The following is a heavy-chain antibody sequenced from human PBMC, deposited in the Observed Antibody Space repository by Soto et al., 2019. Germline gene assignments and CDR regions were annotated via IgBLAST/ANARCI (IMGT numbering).Heavy chain of an antibody. V-gene: IGHV3-15*01. CDR3: TTDSSSWAYYYHYGMDV. CDR2: IKSKTDDGTT. J-gene: IGHJ6*02. Sequence: EVQLVESGGGLVKPGGSLRLSCTVSGFTFSNAWMTWVRQAPGKGLEWVGRIKSKTDDGTTDYAAPVKGRFTISRDDSRNTLYLQMNSLKTEDTAVYYCTTDSSSWAYYYHYGMDVWGQGTTVTVSS. D-gene: IGHD2-2*01. CDR1: GFTFSNAW.